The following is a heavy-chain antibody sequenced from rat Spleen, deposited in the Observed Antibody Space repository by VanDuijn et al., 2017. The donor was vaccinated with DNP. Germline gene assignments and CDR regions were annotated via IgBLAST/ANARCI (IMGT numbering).Heavy chain of an antibody. J-gene: IGHJ2*01. CDR1: GFTFSDCA. CDR2: IIYDGSST. V-gene: IGHV5-17*01. D-gene: IGHD3-8*01. Sequence: EVQLVESGGGLVQPGRSLKVSCAASGFTFSDCAMAWVRQAPKKGLEWVATIIYDGSSTYYRDSVKGRFTISRDNAKSTLYLQMDSLRSEDTATYYCTSNPHIRTAAPFDYWGQGVMVTVSS. CDR3: TSNPHIRTAAPFDY.